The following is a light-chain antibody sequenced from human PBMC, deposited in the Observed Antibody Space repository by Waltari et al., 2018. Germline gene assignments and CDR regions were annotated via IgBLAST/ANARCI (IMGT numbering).Light chain of an antibody. CDR1: SSDVGAYKH. CDR2: EDT. J-gene: IGLJ3*02. V-gene: IGLV2-23*01. CDR3: CSYAGDSTWV. Sequence: QSALTPPASVSGSLGQSITISCTGSSSDVGAYKHVSWYQQHPGKAPKLMVSEDTKRPSGVSNRFSGSKSGNPASLTISGLQAEDEADYHCCSYAGDSTWVFGGGTVLTVL.